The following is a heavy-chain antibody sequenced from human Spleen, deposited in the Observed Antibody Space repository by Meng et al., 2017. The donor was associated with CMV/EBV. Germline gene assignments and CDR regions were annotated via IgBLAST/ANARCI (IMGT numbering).Heavy chain of an antibody. CDR3: AAELYAGGDTSYSMDV. CDR2: INLQSGGT. V-gene: IGHV1-2*02. CDR1: GYTFTSYY. D-gene: IGHD2-8*01. J-gene: IGHJ6*02. Sequence: ASVKVSCKASGYTFTSYYMHWVRQAPGQGLEWMGWINLQSGGTNYRQKFQGRVTMTRDTSISTAYMELTRLRFNDTAVYYCAAELYAGGDTSYSMDVWGQGTTVTVSS.